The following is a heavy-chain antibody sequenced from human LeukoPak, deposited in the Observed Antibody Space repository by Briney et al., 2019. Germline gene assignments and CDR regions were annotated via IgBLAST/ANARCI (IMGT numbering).Heavy chain of an antibody. V-gene: IGHV3-7*01. CDR2: IKQDGSEK. CDR3: ARDSPVWPIYPTYFDY. J-gene: IGHJ4*02. CDR1: GFTFSSYW. D-gene: IGHD3-16*01. Sequence: GGSLRLSCAASGFTFSSYWMSWVRQAPGKGLEWVANIKQDGSEKYYVDSVKGRFTISRDNAKNSLYLQMNSLRAEDTAVYHCARDSPVWPIYPTYFDYWGQGTLVTVSS.